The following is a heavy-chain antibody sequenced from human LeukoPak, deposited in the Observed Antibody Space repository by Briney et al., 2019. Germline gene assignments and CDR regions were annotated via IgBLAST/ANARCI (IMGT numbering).Heavy chain of an antibody. Sequence: SETLSLTCAVSGVSFNDYYWSWVRQTPGKGLEWIGEINHSGYTNDSPSLKSRVTLSIDTSRKPFSLNLRSVTVADSGIYYCTRMTTGHDYWGQGTLVTVSS. CDR2: INHSGYT. J-gene: IGHJ4*02. D-gene: IGHD4-17*01. CDR1: GVSFNDYY. V-gene: IGHV4-34*01. CDR3: TRMTTGHDY.